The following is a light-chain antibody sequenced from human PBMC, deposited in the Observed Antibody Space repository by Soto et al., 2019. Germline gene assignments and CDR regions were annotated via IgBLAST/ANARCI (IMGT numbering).Light chain of an antibody. CDR2: DVS. CDR3: SSYASSSTL. V-gene: IGLV2-14*01. J-gene: IGLJ2*01. Sequence: QSALTQPASVSGSPVQSITISCTGTSSDVGGYNYVSWYQQHPGKAPKLMIYDVSKRPSGVSNRFSGSKSGNTASLTISGLQAEDEADYYCSSYASSSTLFGGGTKLTVL. CDR1: SSDVGGYNY.